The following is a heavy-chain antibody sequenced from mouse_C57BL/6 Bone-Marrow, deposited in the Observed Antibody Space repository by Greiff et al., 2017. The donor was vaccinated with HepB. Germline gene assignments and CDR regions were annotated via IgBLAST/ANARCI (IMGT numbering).Heavy chain of an antibody. CDR2: IDPSDSYT. CDR3: ARYRSSGYDYLDY. Sequence: QVQLQQPGAELVMPGASVKLSCKASGYTFTSYWMHWVKQRPGQGLEWIGEIDPSDSYTNYNQKFKGKSTLTVDKSSSTAYMQLSSLTSEDSAVYYCARYRSSGYDYLDYWGQGTTLTVSS. CDR1: GYTFTSYW. J-gene: IGHJ2*01. D-gene: IGHD3-2*02. V-gene: IGHV1-69*01.